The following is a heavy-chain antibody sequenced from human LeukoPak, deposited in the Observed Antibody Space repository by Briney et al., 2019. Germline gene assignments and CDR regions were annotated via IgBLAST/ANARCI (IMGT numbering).Heavy chain of an antibody. CDR3: ANAVAVAGNNRYFDL. CDR1: GFTFSNYA. D-gene: IGHD6-19*01. Sequence: PGGSLRLSCAASGFTFSNYAMAWVRQAPGKGLEWVSGITGSGSSTYYADSVKGRFTISRDNSKNTLYLQMNSLRAEDTAVYYCANAVAVAGNNRYFDLWGRGTLVAVSS. V-gene: IGHV3-23*01. J-gene: IGHJ2*01. CDR2: ITGSGSST.